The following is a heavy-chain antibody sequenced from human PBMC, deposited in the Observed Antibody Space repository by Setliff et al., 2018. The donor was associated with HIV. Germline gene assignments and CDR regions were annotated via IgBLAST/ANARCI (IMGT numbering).Heavy chain of an antibody. Sequence: SETLSLTCDVSGFSISSRYYWGWIRQPPGKGLEWIGNIYHTGSSYYNPSLNDRATISLDTSKNQFSLKLNSVTAADTAVYYCARGVLDLVISVYGFWGQGIPVTVSS. CDR2: IYHTGSS. V-gene: IGHV4-38-2*01. J-gene: IGHJ4*02. CDR3: ARGVLDLVISVYGF. D-gene: IGHD3-22*01. CDR1: GFSISSRYY.